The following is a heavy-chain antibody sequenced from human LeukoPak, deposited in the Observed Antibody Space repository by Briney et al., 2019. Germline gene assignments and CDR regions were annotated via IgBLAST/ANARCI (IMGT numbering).Heavy chain of an antibody. V-gene: IGHV3-7*03. CDR3: ARAQTYGDYRLLLDY. J-gene: IGHJ4*02. D-gene: IGHD4-17*01. CDR2: IKQDVGEK. CDR1: GFTFSSYW. Sequence: GGSLRLSCAASGFTFSSYWVSWVRQAPGKGLEWVANIKQDVGEKYYVDSVKGRFTISRDNAKNSLYLQMNSLRAEDTALYYCARAQTYGDYRLLLDYWGQGTLVTVSS.